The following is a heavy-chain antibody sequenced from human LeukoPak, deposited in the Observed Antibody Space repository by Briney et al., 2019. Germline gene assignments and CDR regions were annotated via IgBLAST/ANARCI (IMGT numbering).Heavy chain of an antibody. D-gene: IGHD2-15*01. CDR3: ARQYCSGGSCLTYFDY. Sequence: GGSLRLSCAASGFTFSSYAMSWVRHATGKGLEWVSANSGSGGSTYYADSVKGRCTISRDNSKNTLYLQMNSLRAEDTAVYYCARQYCSGGSCLTYFDYWGQGTLVTVSS. CDR2: NSGSGGST. V-gene: IGHV3-23*01. CDR1: GFTFSSYA. J-gene: IGHJ4*02.